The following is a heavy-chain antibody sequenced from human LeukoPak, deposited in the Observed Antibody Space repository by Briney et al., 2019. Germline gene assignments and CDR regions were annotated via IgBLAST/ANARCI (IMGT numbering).Heavy chain of an antibody. J-gene: IGHJ5*02. Sequence: PSETLSLTCAVYGGSFSGYYWSWIRQPPGKGLEWIGEINHSGSTNYNPSLKSRVTISVDTSKNQFSLKLSPVTAADTAVYYCARDYTGGINWFDPWGQGTLVTVSS. V-gene: IGHV4-34*01. CDR1: GGSFSGYY. D-gene: IGHD4-11*01. CDR3: ARDYTGGINWFDP. CDR2: INHSGST.